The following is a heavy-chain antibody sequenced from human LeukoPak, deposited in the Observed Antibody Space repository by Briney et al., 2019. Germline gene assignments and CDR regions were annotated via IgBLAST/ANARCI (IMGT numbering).Heavy chain of an antibody. V-gene: IGHV4-34*01. CDR2: INHSGST. Sequence: PSETLSLTCAVYGGSFSGDSWRWMRQPPGKGLEWIGEINHSGSTNYNPSLKSRVTISVDTSKNQFSLKLSSVTAADTAVYYCARGRGSYYYDSSGYRFDYWGQGTLVTVSS. J-gene: IGHJ4*02. CDR3: ARGRGSYYYDSSGYRFDY. D-gene: IGHD3-22*01. CDR1: GGSFSGDS.